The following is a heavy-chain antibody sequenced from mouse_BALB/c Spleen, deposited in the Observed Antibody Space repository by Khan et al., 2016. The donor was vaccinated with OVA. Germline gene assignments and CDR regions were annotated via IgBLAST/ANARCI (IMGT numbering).Heavy chain of an antibody. V-gene: IGHV3-2*02. Sequence: VQLQESGPGLVKSSPSLSLTCTATGYSITSDYVWNWIRQFPGNKLECMGYISYSGSTSYNPSLKSRISITRDTSTNQFFLQFNSVTTEDTATYYGERSAYYGHWYVGDWGEGTTVTVSS. CDR1: GYSITSDYV. J-gene: IGHJ1*01. D-gene: IGHD1-1*02. CDR3: ERSAYYGHWYVGD. CDR2: ISYSGST.